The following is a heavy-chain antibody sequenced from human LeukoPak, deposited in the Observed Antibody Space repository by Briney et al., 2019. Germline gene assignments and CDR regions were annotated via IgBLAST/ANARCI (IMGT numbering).Heavy chain of an antibody. CDR3: ARLPGSSGWSGHDY. J-gene: IGHJ4*02. V-gene: IGHV5-51*01. CDR2: IYPRDSDT. D-gene: IGHD6-19*01. CDR1: GYRFTNYW. Sequence: GESLKISCKGSGYRFTNYWIAWVRQMPGKGLEWMGIIYPRDSDTRYSPSFQGQVTISADKSISTAYLQWNSLKASDTAMYYCARLPGSSGWSGHDYWGQGNLVTVSS.